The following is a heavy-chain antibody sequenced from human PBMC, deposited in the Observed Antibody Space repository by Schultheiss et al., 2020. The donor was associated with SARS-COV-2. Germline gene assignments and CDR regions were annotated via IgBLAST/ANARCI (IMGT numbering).Heavy chain of an antibody. V-gene: IGHV1-69*04. CDR3: AVYYYGSGGGYYFDY. Sequence: SVKVSCKASGYTFTSYGISWVRQAPGQGLEWMGRIIPILGIANYAQKFQGRVTMTEDTSTDTAYMELSSLRSEDTAVYYCAVYYYGSGGGYYFDYWGQGTLVTVSS. D-gene: IGHD3-10*01. CDR1: GYTFTSYG. J-gene: IGHJ4*02. CDR2: IIPILGIA.